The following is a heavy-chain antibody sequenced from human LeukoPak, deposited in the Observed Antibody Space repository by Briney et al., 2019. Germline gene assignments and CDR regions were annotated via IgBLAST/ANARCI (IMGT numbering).Heavy chain of an antibody. V-gene: IGHV3-30*02. D-gene: IGHD5-18*01. CDR3: AKDVATAMEYMDA. CDR2: IHFDGSDT. Sequence: GGSLRLSCAASGFTFSSYVMHWVRQAPDKGLEWVAFIHFDGSDTYYTQSVKGRFTISRDDSKNTLYLQMNSLKTEDTALYYCAKDVATAMEYMDAWGEGTTVIVSS. J-gene: IGHJ6*03. CDR1: GFTFSSYV.